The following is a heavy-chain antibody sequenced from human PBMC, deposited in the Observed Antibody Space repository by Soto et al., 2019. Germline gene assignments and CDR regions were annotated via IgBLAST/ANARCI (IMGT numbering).Heavy chain of an antibody. J-gene: IGHJ4*02. CDR1: GFTFSSYG. Sequence: PGGSLRLSCAASGFTFSSYGMHWVRQAPGKGLEWVAVISYDGSNKYYADSVKGRFTISRDNSKNTLYLQMNSLRAEDTAVYCCAKDLRPITMIRNYFDYWGQGTLVTVSS. D-gene: IGHD3-22*01. CDR2: ISYDGSNK. CDR3: AKDLRPITMIRNYFDY. V-gene: IGHV3-30*18.